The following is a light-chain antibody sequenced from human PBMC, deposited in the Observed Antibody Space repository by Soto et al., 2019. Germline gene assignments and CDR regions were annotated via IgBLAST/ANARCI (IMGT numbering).Light chain of an antibody. V-gene: IGKV3D-11*03. J-gene: IGKJ2*01. CDR1: QGIGDT. CDR2: GAS. CDR3: QHRSNWPLMYT. Sequence: EIVMTQSPATLSVSPGEGATLSCRASQGIGDTLAWYQQKPGQTPRLLIYGASSRATGIPDRFSGSGSGTDFTLTISTLEPEDFAVYYCQHRSNWPLMYTFGQGTKVDIK.